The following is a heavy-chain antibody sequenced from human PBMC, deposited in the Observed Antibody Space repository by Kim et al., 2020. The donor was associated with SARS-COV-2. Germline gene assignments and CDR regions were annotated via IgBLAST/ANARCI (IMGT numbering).Heavy chain of an antibody. D-gene: IGHD2-15*01. J-gene: IGHJ3*02. Sequence: GGSLRLSCAASGFTFSDYYMSWIRQAPGKGLEWVSYISSSSSYTNYADSVKGRFTISRDNAKNSLYLQMNSLRAEDTAVYYCAREAPYCSGGSCYVIYDIWGQGTMVTVSS. CDR2: ISSSSSYT. CDR3: AREAPYCSGGSCYVIYDI. V-gene: IGHV3-11*06. CDR1: GFTFSDYY.